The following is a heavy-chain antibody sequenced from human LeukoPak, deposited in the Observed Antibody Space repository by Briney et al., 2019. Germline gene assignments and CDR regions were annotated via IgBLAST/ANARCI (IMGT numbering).Heavy chain of an antibody. V-gene: IGHV1-2*02. J-gene: IGHJ6*03. CDR1: EYTFTDYY. CDR2: VNSNSGAT. Sequence: ASVKVSCKASEYTFTDYYMHWVRQAPGQGLEWMGWVNSNSGATDYAQKFQGRVTMTRDTSISTAYMDLSRLRSDDTAVYYWARANRAVAGDYYYWYMDVWGKGTTVTVSS. CDR3: ARANRAVAGDYYYWYMDV. D-gene: IGHD2-15*01.